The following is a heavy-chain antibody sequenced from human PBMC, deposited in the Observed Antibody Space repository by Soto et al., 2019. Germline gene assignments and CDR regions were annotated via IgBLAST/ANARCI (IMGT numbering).Heavy chain of an antibody. D-gene: IGHD3-22*01. Sequence: PGESLKISCRRSGYSFTSYWIAWVRQMPGKVLEWMGIIYPGDSDTRYSPSFQGQVTISADKSISTAYLQWSSLKASDTAMYYCARLAGYCDRSGPDASAYWVQGTLVTVSS. CDR1: GYSFTSYW. CDR3: ARLAGYCDRSGPDASAY. V-gene: IGHV5-51*01. J-gene: IGHJ4*02. CDR2: IYPGDSDT.